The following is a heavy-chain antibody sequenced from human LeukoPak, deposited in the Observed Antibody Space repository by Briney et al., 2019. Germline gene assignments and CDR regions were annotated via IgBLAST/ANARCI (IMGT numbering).Heavy chain of an antibody. CDR3: ARYYYDSSGYSRSLDY. J-gene: IGHJ4*02. D-gene: IGHD3-22*01. Sequence: GESLKISCKGSGYSFSSYWIGWVRQMPGKGLEWMGINYPGDSDTKYSPSFQGQVTISADKSISTAYLQWSSLKASDTAMYYCARYYYDSSGYSRSLDYWGQGTLVTVSS. CDR1: GYSFSSYW. V-gene: IGHV5-51*01. CDR2: NYPGDSDT.